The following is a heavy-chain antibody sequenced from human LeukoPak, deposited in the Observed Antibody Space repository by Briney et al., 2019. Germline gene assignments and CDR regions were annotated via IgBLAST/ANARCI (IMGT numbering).Heavy chain of an antibody. CDR3: ARQDVDTAMVIRYPKAYYFDY. D-gene: IGHD5-18*01. J-gene: IGHJ4*02. Sequence: GGSLRLSCAASGFTFSDYYMSWIRQAPGKGLEWVSYISSSSSYTNYADSVKGRFTISRDNAKNSLYLQMNSLRAEDTAVYYCARQDVDTAMVIRYPKAYYFDYWGQGTLVTVSS. CDR1: GFTFSDYY. CDR2: ISSSSSYT. V-gene: IGHV3-11*03.